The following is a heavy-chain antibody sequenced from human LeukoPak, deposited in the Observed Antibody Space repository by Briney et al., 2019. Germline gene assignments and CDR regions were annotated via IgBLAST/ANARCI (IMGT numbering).Heavy chain of an antibody. D-gene: IGHD2-15*01. V-gene: IGHV3-53*01. Sequence: GESLKISCKGSGYSFTSYWIGWVRQAPGKGLEWVSVIYSGGSTYYSDSVKGRFTISRDNSKNTVYLQMNNLRAEDTAVYYCARVLRYCSGGNCYSGGLGYMDVWGKGTTVTISS. J-gene: IGHJ6*03. CDR2: IYSGGST. CDR1: GYSFTSYW. CDR3: ARVLRYCSGGNCYSGGLGYMDV.